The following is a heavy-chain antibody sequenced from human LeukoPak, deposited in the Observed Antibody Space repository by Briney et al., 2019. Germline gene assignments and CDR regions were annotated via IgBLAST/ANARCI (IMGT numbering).Heavy chain of an antibody. Sequence: PGGSLRLSCAAAGFRFAGYAMTWVRQAPGKGLEWVSSITYNGAATYYLDSVKARFTISRDNSRSTLYLQMASLTAEDTALYFSPNDGLYLDGSTHIYYFDSWGQGTLVAVSS. V-gene: IGHV3-23*01. CDR1: GFRFAGYA. CDR3: PNDGLYLDGSTHIYYFDS. D-gene: IGHD1-7*01. CDR2: ITYNGAAT. J-gene: IGHJ4*02.